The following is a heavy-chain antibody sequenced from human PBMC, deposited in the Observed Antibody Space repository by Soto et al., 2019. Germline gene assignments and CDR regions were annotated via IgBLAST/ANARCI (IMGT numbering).Heavy chain of an antibody. Sequence: ASVKASCKASGYTFTCYGISWVQQAPGQGLEWMGWISAYNGNTNYAQKLQGRVTMTTDTSTSTAYMELRSLRSDDTAVYYCARYCGGDCYYNDIDYWGQGTLVTVSS. J-gene: IGHJ4*02. CDR2: ISAYNGNT. D-gene: IGHD2-21*01. V-gene: IGHV1-18*01. CDR1: GYTFTCYG. CDR3: ARYCGGDCYYNDIDY.